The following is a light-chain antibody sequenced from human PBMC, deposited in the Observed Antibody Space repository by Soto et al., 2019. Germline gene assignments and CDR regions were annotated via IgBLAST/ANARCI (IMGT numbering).Light chain of an antibody. CDR2: AAS. V-gene: IGKV1-39*01. J-gene: IGKJ2*01. Sequence: DIQVTQSPPSLSASVGDRVIITCRASQSISNSLNWYQQKPGKAPKVLIHAASSLQSGVPSRFSGSGSETDFTLTISSLQPEDFATYYCQQSRSTPYTFGQGTKLEIK. CDR3: QQSRSTPYT. CDR1: QSISNS.